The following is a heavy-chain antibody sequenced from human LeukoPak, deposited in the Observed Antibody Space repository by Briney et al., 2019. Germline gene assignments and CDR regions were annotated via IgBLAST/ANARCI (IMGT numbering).Heavy chain of an antibody. Sequence: GRSLRLSCAASGFIFSNYAIHWVRQAPGKGLEWVAAVSYDGNLQHYADAVKGRFTISRDNSKNTLCLQMNSLRAEDTAVYYCAKEIWPTVTTPGHTHFDYWGQGTLVTVSS. CDR2: VSYDGNLQ. CDR3: AKEIWPTVTTPGHTHFDY. V-gene: IGHV3-30*18. D-gene: IGHD4-17*01. J-gene: IGHJ4*02. CDR1: GFIFSNYA.